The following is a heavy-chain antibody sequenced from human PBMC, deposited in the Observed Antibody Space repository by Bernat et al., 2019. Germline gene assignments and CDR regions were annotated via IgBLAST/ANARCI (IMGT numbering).Heavy chain of an antibody. D-gene: IGHD2-2*01. CDR1: GGSFSGYY. V-gene: IGHV4-34*01. CDR3: ARGTRRGSAFDI. Sequence: QVQLQQWGAGLLKPSETLSLTCAVYGGSFSGYYWSWIRQPPGKGLEWIGEINHSGSTNYNPSLKSRVTISVDTSKNQFSLKLSSVTAADTAVYYCARGTRRGSAFDIWGQGTMVTVPS. CDR2: INHSGST. J-gene: IGHJ3*02.